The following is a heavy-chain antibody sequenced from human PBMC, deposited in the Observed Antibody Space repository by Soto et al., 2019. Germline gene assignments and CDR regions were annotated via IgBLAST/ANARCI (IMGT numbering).Heavy chain of an antibody. CDR2: IYQSGIT. D-gene: IGHD2-15*01. Sequence: SETLVPTCDVSGGSITTGHWWTWVRQSPGKGLEWIGEIYQSGITNYNPSLNSRLSISMDQSKNQFSLKLTSVTAADTALYFCARGFSFSDNSDNDRIYFYYGLNVWGQGTTVTVSS. CDR1: GGSITTGHW. J-gene: IGHJ6*02. CDR3: ARGFSFSDNSDNDRIYFYYGLNV. V-gene: IGHV4-4*02.